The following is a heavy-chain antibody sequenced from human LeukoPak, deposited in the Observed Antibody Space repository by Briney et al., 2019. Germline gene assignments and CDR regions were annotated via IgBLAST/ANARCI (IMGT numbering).Heavy chain of an antibody. Sequence: GGSLRLSCAASGFTFSSYAMSWVRQAPGKGLEWVSAISGSGGSTYYADSVKGRFTISRDNSKNTLYLQTNSLRAEDTAVYYCAKSTGYYYYYMDVWGKGTTVTVSS. V-gene: IGHV3-23*01. D-gene: IGHD2-2*01. CDR2: ISGSGGST. CDR1: GFTFSSYA. CDR3: AKSTGYYYYYMDV. J-gene: IGHJ6*03.